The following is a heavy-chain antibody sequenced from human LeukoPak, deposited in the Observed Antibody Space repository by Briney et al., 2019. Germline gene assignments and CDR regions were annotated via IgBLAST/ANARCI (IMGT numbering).Heavy chain of an antibody. CDR1: DGSISNYY. J-gene: IGHJ4*02. CDR3: ARWGHFDTTGYFVVDY. D-gene: IGHD3-22*01. Sequence: SETLSPTCTISDGSISNYYWNWIRQSPGKGLEWIGHIHYSGSTHYNPSLQSRVSISIDTSKNHFSLKLRSVTAVDTAVYYCARWGHFDTTGYFVVDYWGQGTLVTVSS. V-gene: IGHV4-59*01. CDR2: IHYSGST.